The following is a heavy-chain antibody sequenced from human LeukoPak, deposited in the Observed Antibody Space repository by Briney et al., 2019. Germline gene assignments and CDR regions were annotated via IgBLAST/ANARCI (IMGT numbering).Heavy chain of an antibody. D-gene: IGHD3-16*01. Sequence: ASVKVSCKASGYTFTGYYMHWVRQAPGQGLEWMGCINLNSGGTNYAQKFQGRVTMTRDTSISTAYMELSRLRSDDTAVYYCAREIRLRSGGGLDYWGQGTLVTVSS. CDR1: GYTFTGYY. CDR3: AREIRLRSGGGLDY. J-gene: IGHJ4*02. CDR2: INLNSGGT. V-gene: IGHV1-2*02.